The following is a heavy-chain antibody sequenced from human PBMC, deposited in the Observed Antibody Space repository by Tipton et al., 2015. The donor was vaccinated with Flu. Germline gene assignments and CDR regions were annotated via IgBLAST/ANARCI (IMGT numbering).Heavy chain of an antibody. V-gene: IGHV4-34*01. CDR1: GGSFSGYN. D-gene: IGHD2-21*01. CDR2: TDHSETA. J-gene: IGHJ6*02. Sequence: TLSLTCVVSGGSFSGYNGMWIRQRPGKGLEWIGETDHSETATYTPSLRGRVTMSLDRSKNQLSLKVRSVSAADTAVYYCARSFRVAVIGGLDVWGQGTTVTVSS. CDR3: ARSFRVAVIGGLDV.